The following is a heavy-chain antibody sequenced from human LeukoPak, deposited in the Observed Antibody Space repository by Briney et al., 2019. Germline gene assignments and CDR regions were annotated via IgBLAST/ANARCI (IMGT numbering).Heavy chain of an antibody. V-gene: IGHV3-30*18. Sequence: PGGSLRLSCAASGFTFSNYDIHWVRQAPGKGLEWVAVISYDGNNKFYADSVKGRFTISRDNSKNTLYLQMNSLRAEDTAVYYCAKDADIVPTSPRGGRFDPWGQGTLVTVSS. CDR1: GFTFSNYD. J-gene: IGHJ5*02. CDR3: AKDADIVPTSPRGGRFDP. CDR2: ISYDGNNK. D-gene: IGHD5-12*01.